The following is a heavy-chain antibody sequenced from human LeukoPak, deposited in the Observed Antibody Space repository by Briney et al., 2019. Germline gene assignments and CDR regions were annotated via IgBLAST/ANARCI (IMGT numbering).Heavy chain of an antibody. D-gene: IGHD2-2*01. V-gene: IGHV4-31*03. Sequence: PSQTLSLTCTVSGGSISSGGYYWSWIRQHPGKGLEWIGYIYYSGSTYYNPSLKSRVTISVDTSKNQFSLKLSSVTAADTAVYYCARGVVVPAAIPVYYFDYWGQGTLVTVSS. CDR2: IYYSGST. CDR1: GGSISSGGYY. J-gene: IGHJ4*02. CDR3: ARGVVVPAAIPVYYFDY.